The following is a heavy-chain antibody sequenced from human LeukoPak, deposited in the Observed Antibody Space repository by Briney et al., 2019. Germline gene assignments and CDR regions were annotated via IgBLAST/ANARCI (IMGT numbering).Heavy chain of an antibody. CDR2: IYYSGST. D-gene: IGHD2-15*01. J-gene: IGHJ5*02. V-gene: IGHV4-30-4*01. Sequence: SQTLSLTCTVSGGSISSGDYYWSWIRQPPGTGLEWIGYIYYSGSTYYNPSLKSRVTISVDTSKNQFSLKLSSVTAADTAVYYCARDLGYCSGGSCYSGPNWFDPWGQGTLVTVSS. CDR3: ARDLGYCSGGSCYSGPNWFDP. CDR1: GGSISSGDYY.